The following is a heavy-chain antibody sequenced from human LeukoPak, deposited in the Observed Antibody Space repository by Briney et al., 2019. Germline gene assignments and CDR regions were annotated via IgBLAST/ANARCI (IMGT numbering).Heavy chain of an antibody. CDR2: IGGSGAGT. CDR1: GSTFSSSA. J-gene: IGHJ4*02. D-gene: IGHD3-22*01. Sequence: PGGSLRLSCAASGSTFSSSAMSWVRQAPGKGLEWVSGIGGSGAGTYYAVSVKGRFTISRDNSKNTLYLQMNSLRAEDTAVYYCATTLHSGYYDLYWGQGTLVTVSS. CDR3: ATTLHSGYYDLY. V-gene: IGHV3-23*01.